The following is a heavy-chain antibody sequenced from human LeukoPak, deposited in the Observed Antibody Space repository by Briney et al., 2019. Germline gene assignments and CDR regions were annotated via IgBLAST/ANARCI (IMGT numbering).Heavy chain of an antibody. D-gene: IGHD6-19*01. J-gene: IGHJ4*02. V-gene: IGHV3-30*18. CDR2: ISYDGSNK. CDR3: AKDKARAVAGPDYFDY. CDR1: GFTFSSYG. Sequence: GRSLRLSCAASGFTFSSYGMHWVRQAPGKGLEWVAVISYDGSNKYYADSVKGRFTISRDNSKNTLYLQMNSLRAEDTAVYYCAKDKARAVAGPDYFDYWGQGTLVTVSS.